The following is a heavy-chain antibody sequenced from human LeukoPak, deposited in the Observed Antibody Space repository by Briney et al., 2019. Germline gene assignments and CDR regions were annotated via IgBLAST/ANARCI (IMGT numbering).Heavy chain of an antibody. D-gene: IGHD3-10*01. CDR1: GFTFSDYY. CDR3: AREGGYGSGRGWFDP. V-gene: IGHV3-11*05. Sequence: GGSLRLSCAASGFTFSDYYMTWIRQAPGKGLEWVSNISSSSSYTEYADSVKGRFTISRDNAKNSVYLQMNSLRADDTAVYYCAREGGYGSGRGWFDPWGQGTLVTVSS. CDR2: ISSSSSYT. J-gene: IGHJ5*02.